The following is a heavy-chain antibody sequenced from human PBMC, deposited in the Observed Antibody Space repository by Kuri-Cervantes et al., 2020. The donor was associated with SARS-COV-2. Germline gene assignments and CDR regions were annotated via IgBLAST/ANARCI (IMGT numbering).Heavy chain of an antibody. CDR3: ARDVCSGGSCYNYYMDV. V-gene: IGHV1-2*02. J-gene: IGHJ6*03. D-gene: IGHD2-15*01. Sequence: GESLKISCAASGFTFSSYAMHWVRQAPGQGLEWMGWINPNSGGTNYAQKFQGRVTMTRDTSISTAYMELSRLRSDDTAVYYCARDVCSGGSCYNYYMDVWGKGTTVTVSS. CDR1: GFTFSSYA. CDR2: INPNSGGT.